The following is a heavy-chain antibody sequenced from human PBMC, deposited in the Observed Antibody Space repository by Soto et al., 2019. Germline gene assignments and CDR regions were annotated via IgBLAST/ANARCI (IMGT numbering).Heavy chain of an antibody. CDR2: ISWDGGST. Sequence: PGGSLRLSCAASGFTFDDYTMHWVRQAPGKGLEWVSLISWDGGSTYYADSVKGRFTISRDNSKSSLYLQMNSLRTEDTALYYCAKEGPPLDSSSWPYYYYCGMDVWGQGTTVTVSS. CDR3: AKEGPPLDSSSWPYYYYCGMDV. J-gene: IGHJ6*02. CDR1: GFTFDDYT. V-gene: IGHV3-43*01. D-gene: IGHD6-13*01.